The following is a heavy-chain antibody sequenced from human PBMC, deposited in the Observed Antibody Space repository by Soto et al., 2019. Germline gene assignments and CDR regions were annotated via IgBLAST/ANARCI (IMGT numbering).Heavy chain of an antibody. CDR3: AKSPHVAVAGHFDY. D-gene: IGHD6-13*01. CDR1: GFTFSSSA. CDR2: ISGSGGST. J-gene: IGHJ4*02. V-gene: IGHV3-23*01. Sequence: EVQLLESGGGLVQPGGSLRLSCAASGFTFSSSAMSWVRQAPGKGLEWVSAISGSGGSTYYADSVKGRFTISRDNSKNKLYLQMNSLRAEDTAVYYCAKSPHVAVAGHFDYWGQGTLVSVSS.